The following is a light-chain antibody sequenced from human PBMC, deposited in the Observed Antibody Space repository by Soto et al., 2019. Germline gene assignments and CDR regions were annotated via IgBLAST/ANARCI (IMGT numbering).Light chain of an antibody. CDR1: QSISSW. V-gene: IGKV1-5*01. Sequence: DIQMTQSPSTLSASVGDRVTITCRASQSISSWLAWYQQKPGKAPKLLIYDASSLESGVPSRFSGSGSGTEFTLTISSLQPDEFATYSCQQYNSQCTFGQGTKVEIK. J-gene: IGKJ1*01. CDR3: QQYNSQCT. CDR2: DAS.